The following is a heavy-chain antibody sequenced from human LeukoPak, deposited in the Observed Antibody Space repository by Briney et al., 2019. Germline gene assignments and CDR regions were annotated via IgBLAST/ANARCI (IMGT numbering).Heavy chain of an antibody. D-gene: IGHD3-3*01. V-gene: IGHV4-34*01. J-gene: IGHJ4*02. Sequence: SETLSLTCAVYGGSFSGYYWSWIRQPPGKGLEWIGETNHSGSTNYNPSLKSRVTISVDTSENQFSLKLSSVTAADTAVYYCARTDFWSGYVYYWGQGTLVTVSS. CDR1: GGSFSGYY. CDR3: ARTDFWSGYVYY. CDR2: TNHSGST.